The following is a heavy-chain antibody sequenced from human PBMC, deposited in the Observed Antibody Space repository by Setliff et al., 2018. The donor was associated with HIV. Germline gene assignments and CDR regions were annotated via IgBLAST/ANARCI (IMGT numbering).Heavy chain of an antibody. J-gene: IGHJ5*02. Sequence: GASVKVSCKASGGSFTSYTFSWVRQAPGQGLEWMGRIIPIVTIAHYAEQFVGRVTITADKSTSTTYMEVSSLRSEDTAVYYCVGLGYSFSYRWWFDPWGQGTLVTVSS. D-gene: IGHD5-18*01. CDR1: GGSFTSYT. CDR3: VGLGYSFSYRWWFDP. V-gene: IGHV1-69*02. CDR2: IIPIVTIA.